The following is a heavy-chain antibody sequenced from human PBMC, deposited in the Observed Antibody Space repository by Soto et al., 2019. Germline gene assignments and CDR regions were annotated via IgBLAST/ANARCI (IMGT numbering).Heavy chain of an antibody. D-gene: IGHD2-21*02. CDR3: AQSLKWSGLVVTVVY. Sequence: QVQLQESGPGLVKPSQTLSLTCTVSGGSISSGDYYWSWIRQPPGKGLEWIGYIYYSGSTYYNPSLKSRFTISVDTSKNPFALKLSSVAAADTAFYYCAQSLKWSGLVVTVVYWVQGTLVTVSS. CDR1: GGSISSGDYY. CDR2: IYYSGST. V-gene: IGHV4-30-4*01. J-gene: IGHJ4*02.